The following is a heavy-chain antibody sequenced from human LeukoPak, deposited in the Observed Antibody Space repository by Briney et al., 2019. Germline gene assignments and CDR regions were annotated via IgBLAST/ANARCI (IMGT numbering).Heavy chain of an antibody. CDR3: ARRTAGGYYYDSSGYYHFDY. CDR1: GFTFSSYS. Sequence: GGSLRLSRAASGFTFSSYSMNWVRQAPGKGLEWVSSISSSSSYIYYADSVKGRFTISRDNAKNSLYLQMNSLRAEDTAVYYCARRTAGGYYYDSSGYYHFDYWGQGTLVTVSS. D-gene: IGHD3-22*01. J-gene: IGHJ4*02. CDR2: ISSSSSYI. V-gene: IGHV3-21*01.